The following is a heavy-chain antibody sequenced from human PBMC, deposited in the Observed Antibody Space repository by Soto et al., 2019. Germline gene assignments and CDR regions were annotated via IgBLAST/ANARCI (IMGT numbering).Heavy chain of an antibody. CDR2: VSYSGGT. CDR3: SRRAPEGFDP. CDR1: F. V-gene: IGHV4-39*01. J-gene: IGHJ5*02. Sequence: FWGWIRQPPGKGLEWIASVSYSGGTYYNPSLKSRVTISVDTSKKQFSLNLTSVTAADTAFYYCSRRAPEGFDPWGQGTQVTVSS.